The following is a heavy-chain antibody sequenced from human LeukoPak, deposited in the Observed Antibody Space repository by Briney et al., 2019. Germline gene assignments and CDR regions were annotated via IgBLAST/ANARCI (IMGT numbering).Heavy chain of an antibody. V-gene: IGHV3-74*01. D-gene: IGHD6-19*01. Sequence: GGSLRLSCAASGFTFSSYWMHWVRQAPGKGLVWVSRINSDGSSTSYADSVKGRFTISRDNAKNSLYLQMNSLRAEDTALYYCAKGVLDIAVAGIFDYWGQRTLVTVSS. CDR3: AKGVLDIAVAGIFDY. CDR2: INSDGSST. J-gene: IGHJ4*02. CDR1: GFTFSSYW.